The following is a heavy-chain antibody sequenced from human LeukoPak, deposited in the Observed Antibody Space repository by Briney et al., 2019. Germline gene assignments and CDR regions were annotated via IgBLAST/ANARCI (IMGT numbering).Heavy chain of an antibody. Sequence: PSETLSLTCAVSGGSFSDYYWTWIRQPPGKGLEWIGEINRGGSTNYSPSLKSRVTISIDTSKIQFSLKANSVTATDTAVYYCAQWERDAFHVWGQGTMVTVSS. D-gene: IGHD1-26*01. CDR1: GGSFSDYY. V-gene: IGHV4-34*01. J-gene: IGHJ3*01. CDR2: INRGGST. CDR3: AQWERDAFHV.